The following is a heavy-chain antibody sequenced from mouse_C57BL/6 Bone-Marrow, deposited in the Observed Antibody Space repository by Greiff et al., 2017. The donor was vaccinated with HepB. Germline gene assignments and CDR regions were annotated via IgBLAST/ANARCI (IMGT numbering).Heavy chain of an antibody. CDR3: ARGHYYGSSSYAMDY. J-gene: IGHJ4*01. Sequence: EVKLVESGPGLVKPSQSLSLTCSVTGYSITSGYYWNWIRQFPGNKLEWMGYISYDGSNNYNPSLKNRISITRDTSKNQFFLKLNSVTTEDTATYYCARGHYYGSSSYAMDYWGQGTSVTVSS. V-gene: IGHV3-6*01. CDR1: GYSITSGYY. CDR2: ISYDGSN. D-gene: IGHD1-1*01.